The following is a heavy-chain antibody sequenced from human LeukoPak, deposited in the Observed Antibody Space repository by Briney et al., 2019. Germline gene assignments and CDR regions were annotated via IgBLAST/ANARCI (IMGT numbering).Heavy chain of an antibody. CDR3: AKDVGGSSFFDY. Sequence: GGSLRLSCAASGLTFNNFGMAWVRQAPGKGPEWVSTISGDGRNTHYADSVKGRFAISRDNSMSMLFLQMSSLRVEDTALYYCAKDVGGSSFFDYWGQGISVTVSS. CDR1: GLTFNNFG. J-gene: IGHJ4*02. D-gene: IGHD6-6*01. V-gene: IGHV3-23*01. CDR2: ISGDGRNT.